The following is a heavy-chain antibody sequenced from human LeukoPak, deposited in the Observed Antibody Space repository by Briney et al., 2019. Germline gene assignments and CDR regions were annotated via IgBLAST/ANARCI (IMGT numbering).Heavy chain of an antibody. Sequence: GGSLRLSRAASGFTFSRYWMNWVRQAPRKGREWVSYMNSRDSRIYYVDSVKGRFTISRDNDKNSLYLQMTSLRAEDTAVYYCARDLGYPYYYYGMDVWGQGTTVTVSS. J-gene: IGHJ6*02. D-gene: IGHD5-18*01. CDR1: GFTFSRYW. CDR2: MNSRDSRI. CDR3: ARDLGYPYYYYGMDV. V-gene: IGHV3-48*04.